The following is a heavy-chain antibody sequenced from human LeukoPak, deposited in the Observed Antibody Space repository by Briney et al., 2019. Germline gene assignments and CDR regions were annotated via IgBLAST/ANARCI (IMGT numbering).Heavy chain of an antibody. D-gene: IGHD3-9*01. V-gene: IGHV4-59*01. CDR3: ARQVNDYDILTGYYVADYYYYMDV. J-gene: IGHJ6*03. CDR1: GGSISSYY. Sequence: SETLSLTCTVSGGSISSYYWSWIRQPPGKGLEWIGYIYYSGGTNYNPSLKSRVTISVDTSKNQFSLKLSSVTAADTAVYYCARQVNDYDILTGYYVADYYYYMDVWGKGTTVTVSS. CDR2: IYYSGGT.